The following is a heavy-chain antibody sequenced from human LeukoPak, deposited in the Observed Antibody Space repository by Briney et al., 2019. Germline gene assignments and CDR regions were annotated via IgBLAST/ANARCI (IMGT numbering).Heavy chain of an antibody. Sequence: PGGSLRLSCAASRFTFSSYVMSWVRQAPGKGLEWVSAISGSGGTTYYADSVKGRFTISRDNSKNTMYLQMNSLRAEDTAVYHCARRPSDWNDVGCHSYCYYAMDVWGQGTTVTVSS. CDR2: ISGSGGTT. CDR3: ARRPSDWNDVGCHSYCYYAMDV. D-gene: IGHD1-1*01. CDR1: RFTFSSYV. V-gene: IGHV3-23*01. J-gene: IGHJ6*02.